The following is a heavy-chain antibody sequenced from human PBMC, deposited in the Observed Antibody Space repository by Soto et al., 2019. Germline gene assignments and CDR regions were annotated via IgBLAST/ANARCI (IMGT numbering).Heavy chain of an antibody. CDR1: GGSSSSRDSY. CDR2: LYYSGST. CDR3: ARVGEYDYGGNMPFDI. Sequence: QVQLQESAPGLVKTSQTLSLTCTVSGGSSSSRDSYWSCIRQPPGKGLEGIGYLYYSGSTDYNPSLKSRVTISVDTSKNQLALKLSSVTAADTAVYYCARVGEYDYGGNMPFDIWGQGTMVTVSS. D-gene: IGHD4-17*01. V-gene: IGHV4-30-4*01. J-gene: IGHJ3*02.